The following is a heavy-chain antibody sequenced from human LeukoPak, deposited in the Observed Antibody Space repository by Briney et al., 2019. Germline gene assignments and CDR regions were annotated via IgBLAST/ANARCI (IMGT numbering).Heavy chain of an antibody. D-gene: IGHD6-19*01. J-gene: IGHJ2*01. V-gene: IGHV4-4*07. CDR3: ARGPLGSGWYVADWYFGL. Sequence: SETLSLTCTVSGSSVNHYYWNWLRQLPGKGLEWIGRIYTNGATNYNPSLKSRVTMSIDTSKNQFSLKFKSVTAADTAVYYCARGPLGSGWYVADWYFGLWGRGALVTVSS. CDR2: IYTNGAT. CDR1: GSSVNHYY.